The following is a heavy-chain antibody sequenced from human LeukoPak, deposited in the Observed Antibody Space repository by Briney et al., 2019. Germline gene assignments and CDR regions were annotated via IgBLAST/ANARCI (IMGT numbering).Heavy chain of an antibody. CDR1: GFTFSSYW. J-gene: IGHJ4*02. V-gene: IGHV3-7*01. CDR3: AKGGSGWRFDY. D-gene: IGHD6-19*01. CDR2: IKQDGSEK. Sequence: GGSLRLSCAASGFTFSSYWMSWVRQAPGKGLEWVANIKQDGSEKYYVDSVKGRFTISRDNAKNSLYLQMNSLRVEDTAVYYCAKGGSGWRFDYWGQGTLVTVSS.